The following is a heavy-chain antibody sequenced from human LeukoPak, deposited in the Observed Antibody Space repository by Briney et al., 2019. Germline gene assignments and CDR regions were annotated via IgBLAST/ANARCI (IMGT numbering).Heavy chain of an antibody. Sequence: SQTLSLTCAVSGGSISSGGYSWSWIRQPPGKGLEWIGYIYHSGSTYYNPSLKSRVTISVDRSKNQFSLKLSSVTAADMAVYYCARSDIVATILDYWGQGTLVTVSS. CDR3: ARSDIVATILDY. D-gene: IGHD5-12*01. J-gene: IGHJ4*02. CDR2: IYHSGST. CDR1: GGSISSGGYS. V-gene: IGHV4-30-2*01.